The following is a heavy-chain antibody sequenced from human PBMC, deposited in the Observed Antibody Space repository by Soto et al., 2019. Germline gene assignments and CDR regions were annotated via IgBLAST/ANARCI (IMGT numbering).Heavy chain of an antibody. D-gene: IGHD6-13*01. Sequence: QVQLVESGGGVVQPGRSLRLSCAASGFTCSSYGMHWDRQAPGKGLEWVAVISYDGSNKYYADSVKGRFTISRDNSKNTLYLQMNSLRAEDTAVYYCAKLPHSSSWYGWFDPGGQGTLVTVSS. J-gene: IGHJ5*02. CDR2: ISYDGSNK. V-gene: IGHV3-30*18. CDR3: AKLPHSSSWYGWFDP. CDR1: GFTCSSYG.